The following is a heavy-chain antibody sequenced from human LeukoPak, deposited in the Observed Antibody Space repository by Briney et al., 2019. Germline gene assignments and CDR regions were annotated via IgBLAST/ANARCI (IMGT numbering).Heavy chain of an antibody. J-gene: IGHJ5*02. V-gene: IGHV4-59*01. CDR3: ARDRLQLQS. Sequence: SETLSLTCTVSGGSISYYYWNWIRQPPGKGLEWIGYIYYTGNTNYNPSLKSRVTILVDTSKNQFSLKLSSVTAADTAVYYCARDRLQLQSWGQGTLVTVSS. D-gene: IGHD5-24*01. CDR2: IYYTGNT. CDR1: GGSISYYY.